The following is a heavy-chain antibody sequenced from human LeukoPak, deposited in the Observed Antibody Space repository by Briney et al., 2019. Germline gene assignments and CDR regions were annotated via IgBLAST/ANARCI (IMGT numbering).Heavy chain of an antibody. D-gene: IGHD6-6*01. J-gene: IGHJ6*02. CDR1: CGSISGYY. Sequence: SETLSLTCTVSCGSISGYYWSWIRQPPGKALEWIAYIYSSGTNLYNPPLKSRGTISVDPPKNQFSLELRSVTAADSAIYYCARHWNLDPSVDARLDYYALEVWGQGTTVTVFS. CDR3: ARHWNLDPSVDARLDYYALEV. CDR2: IYSSGTN. V-gene: IGHV4-59*08.